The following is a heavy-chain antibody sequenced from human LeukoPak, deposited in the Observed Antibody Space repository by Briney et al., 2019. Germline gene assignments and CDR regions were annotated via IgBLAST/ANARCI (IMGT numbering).Heavy chain of an antibody. CDR3: ARDTNREQDI. D-gene: IGHD3-3*01. J-gene: IGHJ6*02. CDR1: GLTFSSYW. CDR2: IKKDGSEK. V-gene: IGHV3-7*01. Sequence: GGSLRLSCAASGLTFSSYWMSWVRQAPGKGLEWVANIKKDGSEKYYVDSVKGRFTISRDNSKNTVYLQMGSLSTEDTAVYYCARDTNREQDIWGQGTTVTVSS.